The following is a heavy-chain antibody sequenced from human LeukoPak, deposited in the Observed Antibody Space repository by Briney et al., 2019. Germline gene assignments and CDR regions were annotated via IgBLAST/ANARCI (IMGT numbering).Heavy chain of an antibody. V-gene: IGHV1-8*01. CDR1: GYTFTSYD. J-gene: IGHJ6*03. Sequence: ASVKVSCKASGYTFTSYDINSVRQATGQGLEWMGWINPNIGNTDYAQKFQGRVTMTRNTSISTAYMELSSLRSEDTAVYYCARGGERYYDFWSGYYNAYYYYMDVWGKGTTVTVSS. CDR3: ARGGERYYDFWSGYYNAYYYYMDV. D-gene: IGHD3-3*01. CDR2: INPNIGNT.